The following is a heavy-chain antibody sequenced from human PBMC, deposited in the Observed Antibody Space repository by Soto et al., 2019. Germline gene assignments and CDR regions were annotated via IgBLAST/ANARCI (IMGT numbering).Heavy chain of an antibody. D-gene: IGHD3-3*01. Sequence: RGESLKISCKGSGYSFTSYWIGWVRQMPGKGLEWMGIIYPGDSDTRYSPSFHGQVTISADKSISTAYLQWSSLKASDTAMYYCARQPSYYDFWSGYYNPTPNYYYYGMDVWGQGTTVTVSS. V-gene: IGHV5-51*01. CDR3: ARQPSYYDFWSGYYNPTPNYYYYGMDV. J-gene: IGHJ6*02. CDR1: GYSFTSYW. CDR2: IYPGDSDT.